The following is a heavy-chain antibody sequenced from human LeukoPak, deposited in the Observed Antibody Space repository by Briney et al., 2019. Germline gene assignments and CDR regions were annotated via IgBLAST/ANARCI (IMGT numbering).Heavy chain of an antibody. V-gene: IGHV4-59*01. CDR2: IYYSGDT. Sequence: SETLSLTCIVSGGSIRSYYWSWSRQPPGKGLEWIGFIYYSGDTYYNPSLKSRVTISVDTSKNQFSLKLSSVTAADTAVYYCARARPGNDGGNFDYWGQGTLVTVSS. D-gene: IGHD1-1*01. CDR1: GGSIRSYY. J-gene: IGHJ4*02. CDR3: ARARPGNDGGNFDY.